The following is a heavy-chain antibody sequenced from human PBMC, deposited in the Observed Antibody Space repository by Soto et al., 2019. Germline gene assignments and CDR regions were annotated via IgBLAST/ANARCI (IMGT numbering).Heavy chain of an antibody. CDR1: GGSISSSNW. V-gene: IGHV4-4*02. D-gene: IGHD2-15*01. J-gene: IGHJ6*02. CDR2: IYHSGST. CDR3: ARDRVGCSGGSCENRNYYYYGMDV. Sequence: SETLSLTCAVSGGSISSSNWRSWVRQPPGKGLEWIGEIYHSGSTNYNPSLKSRVTISVDKSKNQFSLKLSSVTAADTAVYYCARDRVGCSGGSCENRNYYYYGMDVWGQGTTVTVSS.